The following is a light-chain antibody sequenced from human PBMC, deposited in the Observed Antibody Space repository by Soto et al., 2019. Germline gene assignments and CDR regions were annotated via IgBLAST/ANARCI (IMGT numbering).Light chain of an antibody. CDR3: AAWDDSLGAYV. CDR1: NSNIGTNT. CDR2: TNN. V-gene: IGLV1-44*01. J-gene: IGLJ1*01. Sequence: QSVLTQPPSASATPGQRVTISCSGSNSNIGTNTVNWYQQLPGTAPRLLIYTNNQRPSGVPQQFSGSKTGTSASLAIGGLQSEDGADYYCAAWDDSLGAYVFGTGTKVTV.